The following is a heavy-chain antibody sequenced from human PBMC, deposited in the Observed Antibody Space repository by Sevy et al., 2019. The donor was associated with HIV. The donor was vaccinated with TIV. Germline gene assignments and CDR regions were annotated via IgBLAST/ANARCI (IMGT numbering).Heavy chain of an antibody. V-gene: IGHV1-18*01. CDR1: GYTFTSYR. CDR2: VSAHNGDT. Sequence: GESLKISCKASGYTFTSYRIYWVRQAPGQGLEWMGWVSAHNGDTNDVQKVQGRVAMTTDTSTITAYMELTSLTSDDTAVYYCARAYCSGGSCYSLAYWGQGSLVTVSS. D-gene: IGHD2-15*01. J-gene: IGHJ4*02. CDR3: ARAYCSGGSCYSLAY.